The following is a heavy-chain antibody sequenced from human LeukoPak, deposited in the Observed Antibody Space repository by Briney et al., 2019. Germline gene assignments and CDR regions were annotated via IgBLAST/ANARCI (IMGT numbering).Heavy chain of an antibody. CDR1: GFTFSSYA. Sequence: GGSLRLSCAASGFTFSSYAMHWVRQAPGKGLEWVAASSYDASSKYYADSVKGRFSISRDSSKNTLYAHLNRLRAEDTAIYYCARVHSGTYFYPPDYWGQGTLVTVSS. CDR3: ARVHSGTYFYPPDY. J-gene: IGHJ4*02. V-gene: IGHV3-30*04. CDR2: SSYDASSK. D-gene: IGHD1-26*01.